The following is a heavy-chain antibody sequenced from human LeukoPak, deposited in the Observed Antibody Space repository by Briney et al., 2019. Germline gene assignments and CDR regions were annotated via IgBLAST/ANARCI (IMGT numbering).Heavy chain of an antibody. V-gene: IGHV4-38-2*02. J-gene: IGHJ4*02. CDR2: IYHSGRT. D-gene: IGHD3-22*01. Sequence: SETLSLTCTVSGYSISSGYYWGWIRQPPGKGLEWIGTIYHSGRTYYNPSLKSRVTISVDTSKNQFSLKLISVTAADTAVYYCAREGDYYDRSGFRRRDLDYWGQGTLITVSS. CDR3: AREGDYYDRSGFRRRDLDY. CDR1: GYSISSGYY.